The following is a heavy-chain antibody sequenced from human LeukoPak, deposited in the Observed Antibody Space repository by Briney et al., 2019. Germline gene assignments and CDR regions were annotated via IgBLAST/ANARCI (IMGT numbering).Heavy chain of an antibody. V-gene: IGHV3-30-3*01. CDR2: ISYDGSNK. Sequence: QSGGSLRLSCAASGFTFSSYAMHWVRQAPGKGLEWVAVISYDGSNKYYADSVKARFIISRDNARNTVYLQMNSLRVEDTAVYYCVRDFRSADYWGQGTLVTVSS. CDR3: VRDFRSADY. J-gene: IGHJ4*02. CDR1: GFTFSSYA.